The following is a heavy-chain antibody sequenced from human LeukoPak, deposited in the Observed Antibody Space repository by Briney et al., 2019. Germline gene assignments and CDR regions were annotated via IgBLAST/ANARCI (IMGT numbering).Heavy chain of an antibody. Sequence: SETLSLTCTVSGGSISSSSYYWGWIRQPSGKGLEWIGSIYYSGSTYYNPSPKSRVTISVDTSKNQFSLKLSSVTAADTAVYYCATLGYCSSTSCSAFDYWGQGTLVTVSS. J-gene: IGHJ4*02. CDR1: GGSISSSSYY. CDR3: ATLGYCSSTSCSAFDY. D-gene: IGHD2-2*01. V-gene: IGHV4-39*01. CDR2: IYYSGST.